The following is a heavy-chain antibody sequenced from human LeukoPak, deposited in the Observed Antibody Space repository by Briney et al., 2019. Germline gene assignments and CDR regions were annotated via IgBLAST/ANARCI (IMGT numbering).Heavy chain of an antibody. CDR1: GGTFSSYA. V-gene: IGHV1-69*01. J-gene: IGHJ5*02. Sequence: ASVKVSCKASGGTFSSYAISWVRQAPGQGLEWMGGIIPIFGTANYAQKFQGRVTITADESTSTAYMELSSLRSEDTAVCYCAIFEGYCSSTSCYWVPFDPWGQGTLVTVSS. CDR3: AIFEGYCSSTSCYWVPFDP. CDR2: IIPIFGTA. D-gene: IGHD2-2*01.